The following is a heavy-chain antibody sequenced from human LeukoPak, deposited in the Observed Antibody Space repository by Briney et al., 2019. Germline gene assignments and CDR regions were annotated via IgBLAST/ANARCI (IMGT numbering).Heavy chain of an antibody. CDR1: GFTFSSYW. CDR2: IKQDGSET. J-gene: IGHJ4*02. V-gene: IGHV3-7*01. D-gene: IGHD1-26*01. CDR3: TRTVGATPFDN. Sequence: PGGSLRLSCGTSGFTFSSYWMSWVRQAPGKGLEWVANIKQDGSETCYADSVKGRFTISRDNAQNSVHLQMNSLRAEDTSVYFCTRTVGATPFDNWGQGTLATVSS.